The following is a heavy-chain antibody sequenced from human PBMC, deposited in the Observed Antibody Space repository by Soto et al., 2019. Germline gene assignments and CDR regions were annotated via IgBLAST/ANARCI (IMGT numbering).Heavy chain of an antibody. J-gene: IGHJ4*02. V-gene: IGHV3-30*18. CDR1: GFSFSNNG. D-gene: IGHD3-16*01. Sequence: XESLRLSCAASGFSFSNNGMHWVRQAPGKGLEWVAIISYDGSKKYYADSVKGRFTISRDNSKNTLYLQMNSLRVEDTAVYYCAKDRVESGLGEIDYWGQGTLVTVSS. CDR3: AKDRVESGLGEIDY. CDR2: ISYDGSKK.